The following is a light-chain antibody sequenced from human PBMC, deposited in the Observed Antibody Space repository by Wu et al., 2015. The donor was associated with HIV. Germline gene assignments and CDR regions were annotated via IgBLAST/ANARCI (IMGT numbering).Light chain of an antibody. CDR1: QSVGRN. V-gene: IGKV3-11*01. J-gene: IGKJ5*01. CDR3: QQRSNSPLT. CDR2: GTS. Sequence: EIVMTQSPVTLSVSPGERATLSCRASQSVGRNLAWYQQKPGQAPRLLIYGTSIRATGVPARFRGSGSGTDFTLTISSVDPEDFAVYYCQQRSNSPLTFGQGTRLEIK.